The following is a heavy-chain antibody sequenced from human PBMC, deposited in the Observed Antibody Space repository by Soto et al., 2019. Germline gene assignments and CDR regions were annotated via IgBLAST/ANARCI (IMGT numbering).Heavy chain of an antibody. CDR3: ASDMSIS. Sequence: QVQLVQSGAEVRKPGASVKVSCKASGYTFTSHDINWMRQTTGQGLEWMGWMNPNSGHTNYAQKFQGRVTMTRDTSISTAYMELTNLRSEDTAIYYCASDMSISWGQGTLVTVSS. J-gene: IGHJ4*02. V-gene: IGHV1-8*01. CDR2: MNPNSGHT. CDR1: GYTFTSHD. D-gene: IGHD3-9*01.